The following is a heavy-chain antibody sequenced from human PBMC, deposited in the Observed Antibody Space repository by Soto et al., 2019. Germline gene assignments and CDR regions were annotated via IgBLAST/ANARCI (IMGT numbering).Heavy chain of an antibody. D-gene: IGHD4-4*01. Sequence: DGSLRLSCAAPRFNFYNHWMHWVRQAPGKGLVWVSRINSDGSNTNYADSVRGPFTISTDHAKNTVYLQVNTMRVEHNAVYFCARGAQFHYYMYVFRKGT. CDR2: INSDGSNT. V-gene: IGHV3-74*01. J-gene: IGHJ6*03. CDR1: RFNFYNHW. CDR3: ARGAQFHYYMYV.